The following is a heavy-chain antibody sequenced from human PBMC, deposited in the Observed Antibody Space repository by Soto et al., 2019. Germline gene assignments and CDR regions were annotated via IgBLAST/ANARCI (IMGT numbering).Heavy chain of an antibody. CDR1: GYTFTGYY. D-gene: IGHD6-19*01. CDR3: ARGLITGSHYSGGWYYFDS. Sequence: ASVKVSCKASGYTFTGYYMHWVRLAPGQGLEWMGWINPNSGGTNYAQKFQGWVTISVHTSNSQFSLELSSVTAADTAVYYCARGLITGSHYSGGWYYFDSWGQGTQVTVSS. J-gene: IGHJ4*02. CDR2: INPNSGGT. V-gene: IGHV1-2*04.